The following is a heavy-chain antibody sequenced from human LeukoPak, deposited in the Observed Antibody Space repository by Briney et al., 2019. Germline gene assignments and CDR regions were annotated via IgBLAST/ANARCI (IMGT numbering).Heavy chain of an antibody. V-gene: IGHV3-11*01. Sequence: GGSLRLSCAASGFTFSDYYMTWVRQAPGKGLEWASYISGSAITMYYADSVKGRFTISRDNAKNSLYLQMNGLRADDTAVYYCARASGCSGGSCYFYHYYYYMDVWGKGTTVTVSS. CDR2: ISGSAITM. CDR1: GFTFSDYY. CDR3: ARASGCSGGSCYFYHYYYYMDV. J-gene: IGHJ6*03. D-gene: IGHD2-15*01.